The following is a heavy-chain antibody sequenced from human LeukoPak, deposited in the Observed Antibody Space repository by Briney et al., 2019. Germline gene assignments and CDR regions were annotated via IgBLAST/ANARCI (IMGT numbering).Heavy chain of an antibody. CDR2: ISSAGDA. D-gene: IGHD5-18*01. J-gene: IGHJ4*02. CDR1: GFPFNDYD. Sequence: GGSLRLSCAASGFPFNDYDWHWVPQATGKGLGWVSAISSAGDAYYPGSVKGRFTISRESAKNSLYLQMNSLRAGDTAVYYCARASPYTYGSFDYWGQGTLVTVSS. CDR3: ARASPYTYGSFDY. V-gene: IGHV3-13*01.